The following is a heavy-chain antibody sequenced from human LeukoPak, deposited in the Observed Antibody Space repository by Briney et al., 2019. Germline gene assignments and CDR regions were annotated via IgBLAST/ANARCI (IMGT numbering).Heavy chain of an antibody. D-gene: IGHD2-21*01. V-gene: IGHV1-2*02. J-gene: IGHJ4*02. CDR3: PRGAPYCGGDCALN. CDR2: INPNSGGT. CDR1: GYTFTGYY. Sequence: ASVKVSCKASGYTFTGYYMHWVRQAPGQGLEWMGWINPNSGGTNYAQKFQGRVTMTRDTSISTAYMELSRLRSDDTAVYYCPRGAPYCGGDCALNWGQGTLVTVSS.